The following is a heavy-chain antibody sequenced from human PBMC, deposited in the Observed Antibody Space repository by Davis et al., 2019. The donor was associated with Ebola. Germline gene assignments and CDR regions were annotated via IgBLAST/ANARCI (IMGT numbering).Heavy chain of an antibody. J-gene: IGHJ3*02. Sequence: PGGSLRLSCAASGFTFSSYGMHWVRQAPGKGLEWVAVIWYDGSNKYYADSVKGRFTISRDNSKNTLYLQMNSLRDEDTAVYYCARESSYYSVAFDIWGQGTMVTVSS. CDR2: IWYDGSNK. D-gene: IGHD3-10*02. V-gene: IGHV3-33*01. CDR3: ARESSYYSVAFDI. CDR1: GFTFSSYG.